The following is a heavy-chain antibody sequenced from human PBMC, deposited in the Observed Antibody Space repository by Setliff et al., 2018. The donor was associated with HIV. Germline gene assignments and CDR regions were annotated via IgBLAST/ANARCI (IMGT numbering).Heavy chain of an antibody. D-gene: IGHD6-13*01. Sequence: GSLRLSCAASGFTFSTYDMHWVRQVTGKGLEWVSAIGTISDTFYSDSVEGRFTISRDNAKNSLYLQMNSLRAEDTALYYCAKTGPSSSWYSGYFDYWGQGTLVTVSS. V-gene: IGHV3-13*01. CDR1: GFTFSTYD. CDR2: IGTISDT. J-gene: IGHJ4*02. CDR3: AKTGPSSSWYSGYFDY.